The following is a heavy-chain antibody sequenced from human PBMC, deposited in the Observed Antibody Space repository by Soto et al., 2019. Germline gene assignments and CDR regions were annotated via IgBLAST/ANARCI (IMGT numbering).Heavy chain of an antibody. D-gene: IGHD3-3*01. Sequence: HPGGSLRLSCAASGFTFSSYGMHWVRQAPGKGLEWVAVIWYDGSNKYYADSVKGRFTISRDNSKNTLYLQMNSLRAEDTAVYYCARQIFGVVTRGPFDYWGQGTLVTV. J-gene: IGHJ4*02. CDR2: IWYDGSNK. V-gene: IGHV3-33*01. CDR3: ARQIFGVVTRGPFDY. CDR1: GFTFSSYG.